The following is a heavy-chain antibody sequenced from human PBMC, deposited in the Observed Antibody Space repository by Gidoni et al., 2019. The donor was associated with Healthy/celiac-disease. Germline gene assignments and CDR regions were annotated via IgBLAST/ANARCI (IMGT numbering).Heavy chain of an antibody. J-gene: IGHJ4*02. CDR3: ARVGINYYDSSGYYDY. V-gene: IGHV3-30*01. Sequence: QVQLVESGGGVVQPGRSLRLSCAASGFTFSSYAMHWVRQAPGKGLEWVAVISYDGSNKYYADSVKGRFTISRDNSKNTLYLQMNSLRAEDTAVYYCARVGINYYDSSGYYDYWGQGTLVTVSS. CDR2: ISYDGSNK. CDR1: GFTFSSYA. D-gene: IGHD3-22*01.